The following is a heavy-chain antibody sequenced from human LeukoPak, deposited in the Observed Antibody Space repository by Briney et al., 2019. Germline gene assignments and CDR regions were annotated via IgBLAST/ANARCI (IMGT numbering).Heavy chain of an antibody. CDR1: GDSITSAGYY. D-gene: IGHD5-18*01. Sequence: SETLSLTCSVSGDSITSAGYYWGWIRQPPGKGLEWIGSIYYSANAYYNPSLKSRVTISVDTSKNQFSLKLSSVTAADTAVYYCARGYSYTNFDCWGQGTLVTVSS. CDR3: ARGYSYTNFDC. J-gene: IGHJ4*02. CDR2: IYYSANA. V-gene: IGHV4-39*07.